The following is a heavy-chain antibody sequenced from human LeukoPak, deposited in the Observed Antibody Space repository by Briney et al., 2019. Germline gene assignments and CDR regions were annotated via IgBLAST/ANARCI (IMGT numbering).Heavy chain of an antibody. CDR3: ARDYGGWHYFDY. D-gene: IGHD6-19*01. CDR2: ISDSSSTI. V-gene: IGHV3-48*04. CDR1: GFTFSDYS. J-gene: IGHJ4*02. Sequence: GGSLRLSCAASGFTFSDYSMNWVRQAPGKGLEWVSYISDSSSTIYYDDSVKGRFNSSRDNSKNSLYLQMSSLGAEDTAVYYCARDYGGWHYFDYWGQGTLVTVSS.